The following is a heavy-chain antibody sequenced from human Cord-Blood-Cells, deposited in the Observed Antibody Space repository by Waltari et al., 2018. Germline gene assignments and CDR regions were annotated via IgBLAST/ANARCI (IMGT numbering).Heavy chain of an antibody. CDR1: GFALSNARMR. CDR2: IFSNDEK. D-gene: IGHD5-12*01. Sequence: QVTLKEPGPVLVKPTEPLTLTCTASGFALSNARMRGSWVRQPPGKALEWLAHIFSNDEKSYSTSLKSRLTISKDTPKSQVVRTMTNMDPWDTATYYCARIHLRDGYNQGSAFDIWGQGTMVTVSS. J-gene: IGHJ3*02. V-gene: IGHV2-26*01. CDR3: ARIHLRDGYNQGSAFDI.